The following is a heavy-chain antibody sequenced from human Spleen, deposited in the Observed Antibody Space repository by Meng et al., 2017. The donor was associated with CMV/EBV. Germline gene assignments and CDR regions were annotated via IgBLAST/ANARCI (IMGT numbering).Heavy chain of an antibody. CDR2: MNPNSGNT. D-gene: IGHD2-2*02. CDR3: ARALPVLHCSSTSCYTGFYYYGMDV. V-gene: IGHV1-8*02. CDR1: GGTFSSYA. J-gene: IGHJ6*02. Sequence: ASVKVSCKASGGTFSSYAISWVRQATGQGLEWMGWMNPNSGNTGYAQKFQGRVTMTRNTSISTAYMELSSLRSEDTAVYYCARALPVLHCSSTSCYTGFYYYGMDVWGQGTTVTVSS.